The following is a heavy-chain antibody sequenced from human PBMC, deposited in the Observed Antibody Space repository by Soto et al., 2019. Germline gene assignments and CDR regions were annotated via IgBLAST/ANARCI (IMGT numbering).Heavy chain of an antibody. V-gene: IGHV3-33*01. J-gene: IGHJ4*02. CDR1: GFTFSSYG. CDR3: ARDYSGYDRFDY. Sequence: GGSLRLSCAASGFTFSSYGIHWVRQAPGKGLEWVAVIWYDGSNKYYADSVKGRFTISRDSSKNTLYLQMNSLRAEDTAVYYCARDYSGYDRFDYWGQGTLVTVSS. CDR2: IWYDGSNK. D-gene: IGHD5-12*01.